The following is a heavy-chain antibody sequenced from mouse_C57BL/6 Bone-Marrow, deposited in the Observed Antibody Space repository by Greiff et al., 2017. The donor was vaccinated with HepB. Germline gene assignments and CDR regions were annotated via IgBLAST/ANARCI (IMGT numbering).Heavy chain of an antibody. Sequence: QVQLKDSGAELVRPGASVTLSCKASGYTFTDYEMHWVKQTPVHGLEWIGAIDPETGGTAYNQKFKGKAILTADKSSSTAYMELRSLTSEDSAVYYCTRGGNYDYWGQGTTLTVSS. CDR3: TRGGNYDY. D-gene: IGHD2-1*01. CDR2: IDPETGGT. CDR1: GYTFTDYE. V-gene: IGHV1-15*01. J-gene: IGHJ2*01.